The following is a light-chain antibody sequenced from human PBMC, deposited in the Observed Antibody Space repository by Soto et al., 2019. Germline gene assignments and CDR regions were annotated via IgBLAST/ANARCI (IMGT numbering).Light chain of an antibody. Sequence: DIQMTQSPSSLSASVGERVTLSCRASQGISNYLAWYQQKPVKVPKLLIYAASTLQSGVPSRFSGSGSGTDFTLTISSLQPEDVSTYYCQKYNNAPLAFGRGTKVEIK. CDR1: QGISNY. V-gene: IGKV1-27*01. CDR3: QKYNNAPLA. CDR2: AAS. J-gene: IGKJ1*01.